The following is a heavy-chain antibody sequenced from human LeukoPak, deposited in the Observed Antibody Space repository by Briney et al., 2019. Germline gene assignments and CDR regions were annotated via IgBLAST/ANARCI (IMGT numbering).Heavy chain of an antibody. Sequence: SETLSLTCTVSGGSITSYYWSWIRQAAGKGLEWIGRIYTSGSTNYNPSLKSRVTMSVDTSKNQFSLKLSSVTAADTAVYYCAGSGGSGTYYDGSFDYWGQGTLVTVSS. J-gene: IGHJ4*02. V-gene: IGHV4-4*07. CDR1: GGSITSYY. D-gene: IGHD1-26*01. CDR3: AGSGGSGTYYDGSFDY. CDR2: IYTSGST.